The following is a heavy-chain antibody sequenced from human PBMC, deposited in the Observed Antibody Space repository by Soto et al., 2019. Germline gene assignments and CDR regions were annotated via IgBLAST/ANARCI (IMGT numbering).Heavy chain of an antibody. CDR2: INPSGGST. J-gene: IGHJ4*02. CDR3: ARDFSFRARGAVDY. CDR1: GYTFTSYY. V-gene: IGHV1-46*01. D-gene: IGHD3-10*01. Sequence: QVQLVQSGAEVKKPGASVKVSCKASGYTFTSYYMHCVRQAHGQGLEWMGIINPSGGSTSYAQKFQGRVTMTRDTTTSTVYMELSSLRSEDTAVYYCARDFSFRARGAVDYWGQGTLVTVSS.